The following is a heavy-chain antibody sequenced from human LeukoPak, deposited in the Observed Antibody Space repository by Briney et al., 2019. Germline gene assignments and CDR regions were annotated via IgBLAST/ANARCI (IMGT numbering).Heavy chain of an antibody. CDR1: GGSMSGFF. J-gene: IGHJ6*02. V-gene: IGHV4-59*01. Sequence: SETLSLTCTVSGGSMSGFFWTWIRQPPGRELEWIGSIYYSGSSTKYNPSLKSRVTIPVDTSKSQFSLTLNSATAADTAVYYCARTSRHFYGSGTNLTPWPAGMDVWGQGTTVTVSS. D-gene: IGHD3-10*01. CDR3: ARTSRHFYGSGTNLTPWPAGMDV. CDR2: IYYSGSST.